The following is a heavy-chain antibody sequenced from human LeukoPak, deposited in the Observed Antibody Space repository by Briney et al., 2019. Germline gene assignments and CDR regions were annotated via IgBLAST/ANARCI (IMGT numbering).Heavy chain of an antibody. Sequence: ASVKVSCKASGYTFTSYDINWVRQATGQGLEWMGWMNPNSGNTGYAQKFQGRVTMTRNTSISTAYMELSSLRSEDTAVYYCARVQGYYDILTGGGGCDYWGQGTLVTVSS. CDR1: GYTFTSYD. D-gene: IGHD3-9*01. V-gene: IGHV1-8*01. J-gene: IGHJ4*02. CDR2: MNPNSGNT. CDR3: ARVQGYYDILTGGGGCDY.